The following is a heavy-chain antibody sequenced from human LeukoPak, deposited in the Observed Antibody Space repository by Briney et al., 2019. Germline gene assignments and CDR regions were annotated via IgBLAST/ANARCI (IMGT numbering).Heavy chain of an antibody. Sequence: SQTLSLTCTVSGGSISSGGYYWSWIRQHPGKGLEWIGYIYYSGSTYYNPSLKSRVTISVDTSKSQFSLKLSSVTAADTAVYYCAREGYPEGSYWGQGTLVTVSS. CDR1: GGSISSGGYY. D-gene: IGHD2-2*01. V-gene: IGHV4-31*03. CDR3: AREGYPEGSY. J-gene: IGHJ4*02. CDR2: IYYSGST.